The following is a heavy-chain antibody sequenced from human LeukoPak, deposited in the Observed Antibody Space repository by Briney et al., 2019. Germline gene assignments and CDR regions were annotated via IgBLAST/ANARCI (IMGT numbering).Heavy chain of an antibody. V-gene: IGHV4-39*01. CDR3: ARPKLHDYGDHEGDY. D-gene: IGHD4-17*01. J-gene: IGHJ4*02. CDR1: GGSMSSSSYY. Sequence: PSETLSLTCTVSGGSMSSSSYYWGWVRQARGKGLEWIVRMYYSGSTYYTPSLKSRVTISVYTSKNQFSLKLSSGTAADTAVYYCARPKLHDYGDHEGDYWGQGTLVTVSS. CDR2: MYYSGST.